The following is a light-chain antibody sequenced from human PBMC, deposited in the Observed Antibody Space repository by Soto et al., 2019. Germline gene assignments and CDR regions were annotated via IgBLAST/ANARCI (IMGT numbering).Light chain of an antibody. CDR2: GAA. J-gene: IGKJ1*01. CDR1: ESVDSNY. V-gene: IGKV3-20*01. Sequence: EIVLTQSPGTLSLSPGERATLSCRATESVDSNYLAWYQQKPGQAPRLLIYGAASRATGPPDRFSGSGSGTDFILTISRLDPEDSAVYYCQQYSDSPQTFGQGTKVEIK. CDR3: QQYSDSPQT.